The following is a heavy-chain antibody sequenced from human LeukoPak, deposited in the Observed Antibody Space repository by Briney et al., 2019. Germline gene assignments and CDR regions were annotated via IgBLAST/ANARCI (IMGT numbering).Heavy chain of an antibody. Sequence: PGGSLRLSCAASGFTFSSYAMSWVRQAPGKGLEWVSAISGSGGSTYYADSVKGRFTISRDNSKNTLYLQMDSLRAEDTAVYYCARDAWYSRGWHWTFDYWGRGTLVTVSS. D-gene: IGHD6-19*01. V-gene: IGHV3-23*01. CDR1: GFTFSSYA. CDR2: ISGSGGST. J-gene: IGHJ4*02. CDR3: ARDAWYSRGWHWTFDY.